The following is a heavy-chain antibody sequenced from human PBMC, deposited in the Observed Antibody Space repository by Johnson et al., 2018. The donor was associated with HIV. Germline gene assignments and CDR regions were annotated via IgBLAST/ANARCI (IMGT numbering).Heavy chain of an antibody. Sequence: QVQLLESGGVVVQPGGSLRLSCAASGFTFSDYYMSWIRQAPGKGLEWVSYISSSGSTVYYADSVKGRFTISRDNVKQSLYLQMNSLRAEDTAVYYCARARWRVDDAFDIWGQGTMVTVSS. CDR1: GFTFSDYY. V-gene: IGHV3-11*04. CDR2: ISSSGSTV. CDR3: ARARWRVDDAFDI. D-gene: IGHD4-23*01. J-gene: IGHJ3*02.